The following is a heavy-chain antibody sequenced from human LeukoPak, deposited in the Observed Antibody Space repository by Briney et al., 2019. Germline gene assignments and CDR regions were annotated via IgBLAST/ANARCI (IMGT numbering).Heavy chain of an antibody. CDR2: INHSGST. CDR1: GGSFSGYY. Sequence: SETLSLTCAVYGGSFSGYYWSWIRQPPGKGLEWIGEINHSGSTNYNPSLKSRVTISVDTSKNQLSLKLSSVTAADTAVYYCARGGGIQLWYPFDYWGQGTLVTVSS. J-gene: IGHJ4*02. CDR3: ARGGGIQLWYPFDY. V-gene: IGHV4-34*01. D-gene: IGHD5-18*01.